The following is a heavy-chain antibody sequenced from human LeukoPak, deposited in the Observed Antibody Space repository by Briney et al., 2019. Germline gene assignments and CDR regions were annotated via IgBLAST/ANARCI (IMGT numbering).Heavy chain of an antibody. J-gene: IGHJ5*02. CDR2: ISWNSGSI. CDR3: AKGFQWELRGNWFDP. Sequence: GGSLRLSCAASGFTFDDYAMHWVWQAPGKGLEWVSGISWNSGSIGYADSVKGRFTISRDNAKNSLYLQMNSLRAEDTALYYCAKGFQWELRGNWFDPWGQGTLVTVSS. V-gene: IGHV3-9*01. CDR1: GFTFDDYA. D-gene: IGHD1-26*01.